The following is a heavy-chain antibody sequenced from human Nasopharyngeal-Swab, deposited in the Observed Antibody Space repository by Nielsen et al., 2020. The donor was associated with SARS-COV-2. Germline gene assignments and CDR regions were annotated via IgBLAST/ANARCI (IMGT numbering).Heavy chain of an antibody. Sequence: SETLSLTCTVSGGSISSGGYYWSWIRQHPGKGLEWIGYIYYSGSTYYNPSLKSRVTISVDTSKNQFSLKLGSVTAADTAVYYCARDRQQWLSTWFDPWGQGTLVTVSS. V-gene: IGHV4-31*03. D-gene: IGHD6-19*01. CDR2: IYYSGST. CDR3: ARDRQQWLSTWFDP. CDR1: GGSISSGGYY. J-gene: IGHJ5*02.